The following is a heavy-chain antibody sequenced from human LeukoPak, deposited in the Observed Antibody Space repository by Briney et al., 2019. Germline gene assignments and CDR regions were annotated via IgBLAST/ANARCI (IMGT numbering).Heavy chain of an antibody. CDR3: ARGAPQTN. CDR1: GGSFSGYY. V-gene: IGHV4-34*01. CDR2: INHSGNT. Sequence: SETLSLTCAVYGGSFSGYYWSWIRQPPGKGLEWIGEINHSGNTNYNPSLKSRVTISVDTFKNQFPLKLSSVTAADTAVYYCARGAPQTNWGQGTLVTVSS. J-gene: IGHJ4*02.